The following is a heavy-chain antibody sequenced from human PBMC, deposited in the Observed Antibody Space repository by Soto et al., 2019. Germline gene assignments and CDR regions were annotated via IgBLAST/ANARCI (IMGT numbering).Heavy chain of an antibody. J-gene: IGHJ5*02. D-gene: IGHD6-19*01. CDR1: GYTFTTYA. Sequence: GASVKVSCKASGYTFTTYAMHWVRQAPGQRLEWVGWINAGNGNTKYSQKFQGRVTITRDTSASTAYMELSSLRSEDTAVYYCARDRSVAVAGPGWFDPWGQGTLVTVSS. V-gene: IGHV1-3*01. CDR3: ARDRSVAVAGPGWFDP. CDR2: INAGNGNT.